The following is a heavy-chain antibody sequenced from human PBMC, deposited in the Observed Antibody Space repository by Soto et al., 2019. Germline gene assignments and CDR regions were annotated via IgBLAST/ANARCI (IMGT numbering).Heavy chain of an antibody. J-gene: IGHJ3*02. CDR3: ARGSSGSADAFDI. Sequence: EVQLVESGGGLVQPRGSLRLSCAASGFTFSSYEMNWVRQAPGKGLEWVSYISSSGSTIYYADSVKGRFTISRDNAKNSLYLQMNSLRAEDTAVYYCARGSSGSADAFDIWGQGTMVTVSS. CDR1: GFTFSSYE. V-gene: IGHV3-48*03. D-gene: IGHD3-22*01. CDR2: ISSSGSTI.